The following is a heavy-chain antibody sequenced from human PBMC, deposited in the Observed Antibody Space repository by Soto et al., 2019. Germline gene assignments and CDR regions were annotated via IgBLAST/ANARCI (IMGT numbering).Heavy chain of an antibody. CDR3: AREGSRPYYYYGMDV. CDR1: GYTFTSYG. Sequence: ASVKVSCKASGYTFTSYGISWVRQAPGQGLEWMGWISAYNGNTNYAQKLQGRVTMTTDTSTSTVYMELRSLRSDDTAVYYCAREGSRPYYYYGMDVWGQGTTVTVSS. V-gene: IGHV1-18*01. J-gene: IGHJ6*02. D-gene: IGHD1-26*01. CDR2: ISAYNGNT.